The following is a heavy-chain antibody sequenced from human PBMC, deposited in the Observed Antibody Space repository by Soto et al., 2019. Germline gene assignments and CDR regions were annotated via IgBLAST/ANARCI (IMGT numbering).Heavy chain of an antibody. CDR1: GFTFTYHA. Sequence: ASVKVSCKASGFTFTYHAMQWVRQAPGQRLEWMGWINAGNGRVEYSQKFQGRVTITRDASASTAYMELSTLRSEDTAVFYCARLAGYCSGTSCYGYYGMDVWGQGTTVTVSS. J-gene: IGHJ6*02. D-gene: IGHD2-2*01. CDR3: ARLAGYCSGTSCYGYYGMDV. CDR2: INAGNGRV. V-gene: IGHV1-3*01.